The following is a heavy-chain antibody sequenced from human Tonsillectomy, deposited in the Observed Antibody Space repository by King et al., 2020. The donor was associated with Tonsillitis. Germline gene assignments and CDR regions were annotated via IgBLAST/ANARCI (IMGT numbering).Heavy chain of an antibody. CDR1: GYTFTAYY. CDR2: INPPSGGT. V-gene: IGHV1-2*02. CDR3: VREVCATENWFDP. Sequence: QLVQSGAEVKKPGASVKVSCKASGYTFTAYYMHWVRQAPGQGLEWMGWINPPSGGTNYAQNFQGRVTMTRDTSISTVYMELISLTSDYTAVYYCVREVCATENWFDPWGQGTLVTVSS. J-gene: IGHJ5*02. D-gene: IGHD4-17*01.